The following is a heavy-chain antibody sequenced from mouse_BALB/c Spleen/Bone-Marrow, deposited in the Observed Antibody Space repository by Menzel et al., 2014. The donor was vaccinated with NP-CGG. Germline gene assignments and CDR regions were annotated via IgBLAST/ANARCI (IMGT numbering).Heavy chain of an antibody. V-gene: IGHV2-2*02. CDR1: GFSLTSYG. Sequence: VQLQQSGPGLVQPSQSLSITSTVSGFSLTSYGVHWVRQSPGKGLEWLGVIWSGGSTDYNAAFISRLSISKDNSKSQVFFKMNSLQANDTAIYYCASPYYGNYVYAMDYWGQGTSVTVSS. CDR3: ASPYYGNYVYAMDY. J-gene: IGHJ4*01. D-gene: IGHD2-10*01. CDR2: IWSGGST.